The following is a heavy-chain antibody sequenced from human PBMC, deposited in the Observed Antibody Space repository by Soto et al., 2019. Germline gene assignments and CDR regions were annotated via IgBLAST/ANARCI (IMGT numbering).Heavy chain of an antibody. CDR1: GDTFNFYS. D-gene: IGHD3-10*01. Sequence: QVQLVQSGAEVKRPGSSVKVSCKASGDTFNFYSINWVRQAPGVGLEWVGRVNPILSMSNYAQRFQGRVTMTXXXSTSXAXXELXXLXXXDTAIYYCAXSYGSGYRAFDYWGQGALVTVSS. V-gene: IGHV1-69*02. CDR2: VNPILSMS. CDR3: AXSYGSGYRAFDY. J-gene: IGHJ4*02.